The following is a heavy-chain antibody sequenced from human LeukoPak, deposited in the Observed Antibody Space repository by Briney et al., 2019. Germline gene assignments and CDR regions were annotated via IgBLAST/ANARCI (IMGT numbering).Heavy chain of an antibody. CDR1: GFTFSSYA. Sequence: QTGGSLRLSCVASGFTFSSYAMSWVRQAPGKGLEWVSAISGSGGSTYYADSVKGRFTISRDNSKNTLYLQMNSLRAEDTAVYYCAKGQQLGGFYYYYGMDVWGQGTTVTVSS. D-gene: IGHD6-13*01. CDR2: ISGSGGST. V-gene: IGHV3-23*01. J-gene: IGHJ6*02. CDR3: AKGQQLGGFYYYYGMDV.